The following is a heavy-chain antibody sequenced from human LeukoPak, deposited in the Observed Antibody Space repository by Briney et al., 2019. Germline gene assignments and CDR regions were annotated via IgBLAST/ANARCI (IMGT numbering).Heavy chain of an antibody. D-gene: IGHD3-10*01. J-gene: IGHJ6*03. CDR3: ARGRGYYYDFDV. CDR2: IYTSGST. V-gene: IGHV4-4*07. Sequence: SETLSLTCTVSGGSVNNSYYWSWIRQPAGKGLEWIGRIYTSGSTNYNPSLKSRVTMSVDTSKNQFSLKVTPVTAADTAVYYCARGRGYYYDFDVWGKGTTVTVSS. CDR1: GGSVNNSYY.